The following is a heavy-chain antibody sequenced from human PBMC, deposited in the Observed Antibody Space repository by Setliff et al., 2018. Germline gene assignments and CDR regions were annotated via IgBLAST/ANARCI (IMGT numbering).Heavy chain of an antibody. CDR1: AYTFSGYY. Sequence: ASVKVSCKTSAYTFSGYYIHWVRQAPGQGLQWMGWINPNIGDTNYAPKFQGRVTMTRDTSIKTAYLEVNGLTSDDTAVYYCARINFYVSSGYYYAPELWGQGTTVTVSS. J-gene: IGHJ4*02. D-gene: IGHD3-22*01. V-gene: IGHV1-2*02. CDR2: INPNIGDT. CDR3: ARINFYVSSGYYYAPEL.